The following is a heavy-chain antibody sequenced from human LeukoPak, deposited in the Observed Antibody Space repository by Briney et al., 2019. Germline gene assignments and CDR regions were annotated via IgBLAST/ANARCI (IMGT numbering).Heavy chain of an antibody. CDR3: ASADNPPYNSGDFDY. D-gene: IGHD6-19*01. CDR1: GFTVSSNY. V-gene: IGHV3-53*01. J-gene: IGHJ4*02. Sequence: GGSLRLSCAASGFTVSSNYMSSVRQAPGKGLEWVSVIYSNDRTYYADSVKGRFTISRDNSKNTLYLQMNSLRAEDTAVYYCASADNPPYNSGDFDYWGQGTLVTVSS. CDR2: IYSNDRT.